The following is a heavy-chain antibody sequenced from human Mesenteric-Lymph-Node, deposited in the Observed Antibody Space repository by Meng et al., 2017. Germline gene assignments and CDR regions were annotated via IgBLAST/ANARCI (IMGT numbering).Heavy chain of an antibody. CDR1: GCSIISRFR. Sequence: HLRGSGPGLVKASGTLSLTCAVSGCSIISRFRGSWARQSPGKGLEWIGEIFHSGSTQYNPSLKSRATISVDKSKNQFSLKLSSVTAADAAVYYCARGRGYGDYGSLYWGQGTLVTVSS. J-gene: IGHJ4*02. CDR3: ARGRGYGDYGSLY. D-gene: IGHD4-17*01. CDR2: IFHSGST. V-gene: IGHV4-4*02.